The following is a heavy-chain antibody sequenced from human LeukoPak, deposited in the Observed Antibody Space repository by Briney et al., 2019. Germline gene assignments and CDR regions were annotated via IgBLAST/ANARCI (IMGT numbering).Heavy chain of an antibody. CDR2: IYTSGST. CDR3: AREAGRGSGWYEISYYYYYMDV. D-gene: IGHD6-19*01. V-gene: IGHV4-4*07. CDR1: GGSISSYY. J-gene: IGHJ6*03. Sequence: SETLSLTCTVSGGSISSYYWSWIRQPAGKGLGWIGRIYTSGSTNYNPSLKSRVTLSVDTSKNQFSLKLSSVTAADTAVYYCAREAGRGSGWYEISYYYYYMDVWGKGTTATVSS.